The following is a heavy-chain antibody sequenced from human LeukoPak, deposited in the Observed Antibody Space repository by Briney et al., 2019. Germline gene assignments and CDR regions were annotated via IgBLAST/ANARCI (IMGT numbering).Heavy chain of an antibody. CDR2: FDPEDGET. V-gene: IGHV1-24*01. J-gene: IGHJ5*02. D-gene: IGHD6-19*01. CDR1: GHTFTGYY. Sequence: GASVKVSCKASGHTFTGYYMHWVRQAPGKVLEWMGGFDPEDGETIYAQKFQGRVTMTEDTSTDTAYMELSSLRSEDTAVYYCATDSSALFDPWGQGTLVTVSS. CDR3: ATDSSALFDP.